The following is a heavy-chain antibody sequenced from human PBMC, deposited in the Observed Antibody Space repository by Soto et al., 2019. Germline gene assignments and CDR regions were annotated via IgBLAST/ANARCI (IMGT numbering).Heavy chain of an antibody. CDR3: ARDRGKATFYYNGMDV. CDR1: GDSISSSYW. V-gene: IGHV4-4*02. CDR2: IYHIGIT. Sequence: QVQLQESGPGLVKPSGTLTLTCAVSGDSISSSYWWSWVRQSPGRGLEWIGEIYHIGITNYNPSLKSRVSISVDKSKNQFSLKLTYVTGADTAVYYCARDRGKATFYYNGMDVWGQGTTVTVSS. J-gene: IGHJ6*02.